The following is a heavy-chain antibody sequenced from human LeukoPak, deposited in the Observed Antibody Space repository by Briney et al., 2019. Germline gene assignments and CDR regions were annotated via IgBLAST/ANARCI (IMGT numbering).Heavy chain of an antibody. Sequence: PGGSLRLSCTAFGFTFGDYAMSWFRQAPGKGLEWVGFIRSKAYGGTTEYAASVKGRFTISRDDSKSIAYLQMNSLKTEDTAVYYCTRDWRYYGSGSYYPFDYWGQGTLVTVSS. CDR1: GFTFGDYA. J-gene: IGHJ4*02. V-gene: IGHV3-49*03. CDR3: TRDWRYYGSGSYYPFDY. CDR2: IRSKAYGGTT. D-gene: IGHD3-10*01.